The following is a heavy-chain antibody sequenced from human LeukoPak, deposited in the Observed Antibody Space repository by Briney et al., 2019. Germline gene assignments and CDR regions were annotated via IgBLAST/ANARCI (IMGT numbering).Heavy chain of an antibody. D-gene: IGHD2-15*01. CDR3: ARLSPDIVVVVAATLIDY. CDR1: GYTFSDYW. J-gene: IGHJ4*02. V-gene: IGHV5-51*01. CDR2: IYPGDSAA. Sequence: GESLKISCKGSGYTFSDYWIGWVRQMPGKGLEWMGIIYPGDSAATYSPSFQGQVTLSADKSISTAYLRWSSLKASDTAMYYCARLSPDIVVVVAATLIDYWGQGTLVTVSS.